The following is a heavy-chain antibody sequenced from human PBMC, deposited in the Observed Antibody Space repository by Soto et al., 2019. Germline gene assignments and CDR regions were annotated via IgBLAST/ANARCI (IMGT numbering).Heavy chain of an antibody. D-gene: IGHD6-13*01. CDR1: GGSISSYY. V-gene: IGHV4-59*01. CDR2: IYYSGST. CDR3: ARGGGREQQLVHLYYYYYYMDV. Sequence: KQSQTLSLTCTVSGGSISSYYWSWIRQPPGKGLEWIGYIYYSGSTNYNPSLKSRVTISVDTSKNQFSLKLSSVTAADTAVYYCARGGGREQQLVHLYYYYYYMDVWGKGTTVTVSS. J-gene: IGHJ6*03.